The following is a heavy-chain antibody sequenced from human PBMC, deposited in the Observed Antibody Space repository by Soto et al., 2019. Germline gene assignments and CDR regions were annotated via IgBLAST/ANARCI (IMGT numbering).Heavy chain of an antibody. J-gene: IGHJ6*02. Sequence: ASVKVSCKASGYTFTGYYMHWVRQAPGQGLEWMGWINPNSGGTNYAQKFQGRVTMTRDTSISTAYMELSSLRDEDTAVYYCARRITMVRGPYYYYGLDVWGQGTTVTVSS. CDR3: ARRITMVRGPYYYYGLDV. CDR2: INPNSGGT. D-gene: IGHD3-10*01. V-gene: IGHV1-2*02. CDR1: GYTFTGYY.